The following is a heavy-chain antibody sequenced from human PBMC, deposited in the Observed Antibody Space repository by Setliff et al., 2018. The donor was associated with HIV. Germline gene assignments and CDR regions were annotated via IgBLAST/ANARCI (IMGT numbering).Heavy chain of an antibody. J-gene: IGHJ6*03. V-gene: IGHV7-4-1*02. CDR2: INTKTGNP. D-gene: IGHD6-19*01. Sequence: ASVKVSCKASGYIFTNDPLNWVRQAPGQGLEWMGWINTKTGNPTYAQDFTGRFVFSLDTSVNTAYLEISDLKVEDTAVYFCARVTSSGGFGISGFYYMDVWGKGTTVTVSS. CDR3: ARVTSSGGFGISGFYYMDV. CDR1: GYIFTNDP.